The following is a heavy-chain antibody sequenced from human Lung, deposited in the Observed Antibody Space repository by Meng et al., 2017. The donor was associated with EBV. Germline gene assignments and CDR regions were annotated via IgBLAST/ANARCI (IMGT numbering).Heavy chain of an antibody. CDR1: GYTFTDNG. CDR2: SNTKTGNP. V-gene: IGHV7-4-1*02. Sequence: ALLLQSGFELKKPGASVRVSCKASGYTFTDNGIAWLRQAPGQGPERMGWSNTKTGNPTHARDFTGRFVFSLDTSVSTAYLQINSLKAEDTAVYYCARLGSSPDFWGQGTLVTVSS. CDR3: ARLGSSPDF. D-gene: IGHD6-13*01. J-gene: IGHJ4*02.